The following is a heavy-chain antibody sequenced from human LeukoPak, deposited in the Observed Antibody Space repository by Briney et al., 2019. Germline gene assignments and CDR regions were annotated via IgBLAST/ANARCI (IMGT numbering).Heavy chain of an antibody. D-gene: IGHD1-14*01. Sequence: SETLSLPCPVSGGSISSYYWGWIRQPPGEGLEWIGYIYYSGSTNYNPSLKSRVTISADTSKNQFSLKLSSVTAADTAVYYCARQTGRGDFDYWGQGTLVTVSS. CDR1: GGSISSYY. V-gene: IGHV4-59*08. J-gene: IGHJ4*02. CDR3: ARQTGRGDFDY. CDR2: IYYSGST.